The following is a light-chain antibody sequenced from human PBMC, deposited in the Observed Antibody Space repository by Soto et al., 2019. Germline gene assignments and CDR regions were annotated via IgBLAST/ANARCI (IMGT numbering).Light chain of an antibody. J-gene: IGLJ2*01. CDR2: DVS. Sequence: QSALTQPASVSGSPGQWITISCTGTSSDVGGYNFVSWFQQHPDKAPKLMIYDVSNRPSGVSNRFSGSKSGNTASLTISGLLAEDEAAYYCSSYTSTSTTVVFGGGTKLTVL. V-gene: IGLV2-14*01. CDR3: SSYTSTSTTVV. CDR1: SSDVGGYNF.